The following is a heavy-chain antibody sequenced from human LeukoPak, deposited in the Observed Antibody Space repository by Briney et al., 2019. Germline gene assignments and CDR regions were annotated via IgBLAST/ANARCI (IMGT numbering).Heavy chain of an antibody. CDR1: GYTFSSYA. V-gene: IGHV3-30-3*01. J-gene: IGHJ5*02. CDR2: ISNDGSNK. D-gene: IGHD1-7*01. Sequence: PGRSLRLSCAASGYTFSSYAMHWVRQAPRKGLEWVAVISNDGSNKYYPESVKGRFTISRDNSKNTLYLQMNSLRAEDTAVYYCATDSRGRELLGPLDPWGQGTLVTVSS. CDR3: ATDSRGRELLGPLDP.